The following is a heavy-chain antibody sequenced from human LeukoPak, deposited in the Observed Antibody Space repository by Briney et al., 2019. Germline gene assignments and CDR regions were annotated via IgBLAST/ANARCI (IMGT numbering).Heavy chain of an antibody. CDR3: ARDGSIVGATNWFDS. CDR2: IYHSGTT. V-gene: IGHV4-38-2*02. D-gene: IGHD1-26*01. Sequence: GSLRLSCAASGFTFSDYYMSWIRQAPGKGLEWIGSIYHSGTTYYNPSLKSRVTMSVDTSKNQFSLNLSSVTAADTAVYYCARDGSIVGATNWFDSWGQGTLVTVSS. CDR1: GFTFSDYY. J-gene: IGHJ5*01.